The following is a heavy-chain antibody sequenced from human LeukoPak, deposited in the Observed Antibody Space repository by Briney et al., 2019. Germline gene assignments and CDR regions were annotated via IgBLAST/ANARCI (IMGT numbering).Heavy chain of an antibody. J-gene: IGHJ2*01. CDR2: IRFDGSEK. Sequence: GGSLRLSCAASGFTFSSYGMHWVRQAPGKGLEWVAFIRFDGSEKYYAGSVKGRFTISRDNSKNTLYLQMNSLRAEDTAVYYCARDRHYYDSSGGPWYFDLWGRGTLVTVSS. CDR3: ARDRHYYDSSGGPWYFDL. D-gene: IGHD3-22*01. V-gene: IGHV3-30*02. CDR1: GFTFSSYG.